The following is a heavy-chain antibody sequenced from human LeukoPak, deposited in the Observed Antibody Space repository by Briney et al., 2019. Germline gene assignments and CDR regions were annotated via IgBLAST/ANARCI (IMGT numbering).Heavy chain of an antibody. V-gene: IGHV3-66*01. D-gene: IGHD6-13*01. J-gene: IGHJ4*02. Sequence: GGSLRLSCTVSGFTVSSNSWNWVRQAPGKGLEWVSVIYSGGSTYYADSVKGRFTISRDNSKNTLYLQMNSLRAEDTAVYYCARGGPAAGRFDYWGQGTLVTVSS. CDR3: ARGGPAAGRFDY. CDR1: GFTVSSNS. CDR2: IYSGGST.